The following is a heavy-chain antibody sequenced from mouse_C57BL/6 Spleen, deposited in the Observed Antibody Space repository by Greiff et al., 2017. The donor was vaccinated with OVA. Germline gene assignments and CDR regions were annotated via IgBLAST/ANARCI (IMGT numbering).Heavy chain of an antibody. V-gene: IGHV10-1*01. J-gene: IGHJ3*01. CDR3: VREGGLAWFAY. CDR2: IRSKSNNYAT. D-gene: IGHD3-3*01. CDR1: GFSFNTYA. Sequence: EVKLVESGGGLVQPKGSLKLSCAASGFSFNTYAMNRVRQAPGKGLEWVARIRSKSNNYATYYADSVKDRFTISRDDSESMLYLQMNNLKTEDTAMYYCVREGGLAWFAYWGQGTLVTVSA.